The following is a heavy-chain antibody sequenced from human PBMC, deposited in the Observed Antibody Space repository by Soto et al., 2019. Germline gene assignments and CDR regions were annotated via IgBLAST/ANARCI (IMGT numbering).Heavy chain of an antibody. CDR3: ARRRYYDSSGYQDY. V-gene: IGHV1-18*04. Sequence: ASVKVSCKASGYTFTSYGISCVRQAPGQGLEWMGWISAYNGNTNYAQKLQGRVTMTTDTSTSTAYMELRSLRSDDTAVYYCARRRYYDSSGYQDYWGQGTLVTVSS. D-gene: IGHD3-22*01. CDR2: ISAYNGNT. CDR1: GYTFTSYG. J-gene: IGHJ4*02.